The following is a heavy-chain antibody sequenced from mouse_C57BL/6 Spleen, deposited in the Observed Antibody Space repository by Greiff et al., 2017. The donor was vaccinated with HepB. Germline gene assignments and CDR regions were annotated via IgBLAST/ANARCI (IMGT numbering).Heavy chain of an antibody. CDR2: INPNNGGT. V-gene: IGHV1-26*01. CDR3: ARGDDYAWFAY. D-gene: IGHD2-4*01. J-gene: IGHJ3*01. CDR1: GYTFTDYY. Sequence: EVKLQQSGPELVKPGASVKISCKASGYTFTDYYMNWVKQSHGKSLEWIGDINPNNGGTSYNQKFKGKATLTVDKSSSTAYMELRSLTSEDSAVYYCARGDDYAWFAYWGQGTLVTVSA.